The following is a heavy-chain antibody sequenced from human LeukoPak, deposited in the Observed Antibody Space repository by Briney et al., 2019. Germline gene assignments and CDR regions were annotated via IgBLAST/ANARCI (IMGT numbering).Heavy chain of an antibody. J-gene: IGHJ4*02. V-gene: IGHV3-30*02. Sequence: PGGSLRLSCAASGFTFSSYGMHWVRQAPGKGLEWVAFIRYDGSNKYYADSVKGRFTISRDNSKNTLYLQMNSLRAEDTAVYYCAKDRGPFIVVVPPATLFDYWGQGTLVTVSS. CDR1: GFTFSSYG. CDR3: AKDRGPFIVVVPPATLFDY. D-gene: IGHD2-2*01. CDR2: IRYDGSNK.